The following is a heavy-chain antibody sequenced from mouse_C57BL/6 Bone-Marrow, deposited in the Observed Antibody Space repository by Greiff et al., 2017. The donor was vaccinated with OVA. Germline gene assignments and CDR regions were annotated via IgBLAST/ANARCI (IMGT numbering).Heavy chain of an antibody. V-gene: IGHV6-3*01. J-gene: IGHJ1*03. CDR1: GFTFSNYW. CDR3: TGLGGRYFDV. Sequence: EVQGVESGGGLVQPGGSMKLSCVASGFTFSNYWMNWVRQSPEKGLEWVAQIRLKSDNYATHYAESVKGRFTISRDDSKSSVYLQMNNLRAEDTGIYYCTGLGGRYFDVWGTGTTVTVSS. CDR2: IRLKSDNYAT. D-gene: IGHD3-3*01.